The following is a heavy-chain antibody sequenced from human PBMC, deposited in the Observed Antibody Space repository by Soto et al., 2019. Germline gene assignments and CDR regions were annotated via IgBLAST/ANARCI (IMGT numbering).Heavy chain of an antibody. V-gene: IGHV4-31*03. D-gene: IGHD2-2*02. J-gene: IGHJ5*02. CDR3: ARGTIVVVPAAIPKQYNWFDP. Sequence: TLSLTCTVSGGSISSGGYYWSWIRQHPGKGLEWIGYIYYSGSTYYNPSLKSRVTISVDTSKNQFSLKLSSVTAADTAVYYCARGTIVVVPAAIPKQYNWFDPWGQGTLVTVSS. CDR2: IYYSGST. CDR1: GGSISSGGYY.